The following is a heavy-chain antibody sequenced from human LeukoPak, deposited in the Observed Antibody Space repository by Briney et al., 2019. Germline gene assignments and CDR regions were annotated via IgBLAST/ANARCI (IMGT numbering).Heavy chain of an antibody. CDR1: GYTFTSYD. D-gene: IGHD5/OR15-5a*01. J-gene: IGHJ4*02. Sequence: GASVKVSCKASGYTFTSYDINWVRQATGQGLEWMGWMNPNSGNTGYAQKFQGRVTITRNTSISTAYMELSSLRSEDTAVYYCARVGSTAFPFDYWGQGTLVTVSS. CDR2: MNPNSGNT. V-gene: IGHV1-8*03. CDR3: ARVGSTAFPFDY.